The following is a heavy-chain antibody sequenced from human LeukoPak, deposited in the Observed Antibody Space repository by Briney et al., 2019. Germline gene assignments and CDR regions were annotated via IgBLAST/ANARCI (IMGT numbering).Heavy chain of an antibody. V-gene: IGHV5-51*01. J-gene: IGHJ6*03. D-gene: IGHD6-13*01. Sequence: GESLKISCKGCGYNFTNYWIGWVRQMPGQGLEWMGIIYPDDSNTIYGPSFQGQVTISADKSINTAYLEWSSLKASDTAIYYCARQGAAGKYYYYYMHVWGKGTTVTVSS. CDR3: ARQGAAGKYYYYYMHV. CDR1: GYNFTNYW. CDR2: IYPDDSNT.